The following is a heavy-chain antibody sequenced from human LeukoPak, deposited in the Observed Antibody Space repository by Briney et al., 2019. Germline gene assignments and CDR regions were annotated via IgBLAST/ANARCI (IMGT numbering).Heavy chain of an antibody. CDR3: ARGQDTAMVDY. J-gene: IGHJ4*02. CDR1: GFTFCSYA. CDR2: ISYDGSNK. D-gene: IGHD5-18*01. Sequence: GGSLRLSCAASGFTFCSYAMHWVRQAPGRGLEWVAVISYDGSNKYYADSVKGRFTISRDNSKNTLYLQMNSLRAEDTAVYYCARGQDTAMVDYWGQGTLVTVSS. V-gene: IGHV3-30*04.